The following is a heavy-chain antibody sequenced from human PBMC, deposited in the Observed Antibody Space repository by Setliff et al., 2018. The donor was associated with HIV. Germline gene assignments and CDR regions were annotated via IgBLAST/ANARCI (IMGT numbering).Heavy chain of an antibody. CDR2: IYPADSDT. CDR1: GYSFTTYW. Sequence: PGESLKISCKASGYSFTTYWIAWVRQMPGKGLEWMGIIYPADSDTKYSPSFQGQVTISADKSISTAYLQWSSLKASDTAMYYCARNGIVGAPYYFDYWGPGTLVTVSS. V-gene: IGHV5-51*01. J-gene: IGHJ4*02. CDR3: ARNGIVGAPYYFDY. D-gene: IGHD1-26*01.